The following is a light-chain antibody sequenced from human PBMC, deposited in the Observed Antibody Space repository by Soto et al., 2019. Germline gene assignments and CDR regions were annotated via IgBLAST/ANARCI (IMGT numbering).Light chain of an antibody. CDR3: TSYTSSHGVV. V-gene: IGLV2-14*03. CDR1: SSDVGGYDF. J-gene: IGLJ2*01. CDR2: AVS. Sequence: QSALTQPASVSGSPGQSITISCTGTSSDVGGYDFVSWYQQYPGKAPKLMIYAVSDRPSGVSHRFSGSKSGTTASLTISGLPAEDEAYYFCTSYTSSHGVVFGGGTKLTVL.